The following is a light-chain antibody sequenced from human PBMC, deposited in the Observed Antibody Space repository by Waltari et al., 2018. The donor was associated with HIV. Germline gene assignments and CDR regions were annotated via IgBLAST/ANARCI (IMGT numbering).Light chain of an antibody. CDR2: GTN. CDR1: SSNIGAGYD. V-gene: IGLV1-40*01. Sequence: QSVLTQPPSVSGAPGQRVTISCPGSSSNIGAGYDEHWYQHLPGTAPTLLIYGTNNRPSGVPDRFSGSKSGTSASLAITGLQAEDEAEYYCQSYDSSLSGWVVFGGGTKVTVL. J-gene: IGLJ2*01. CDR3: QSYDSSLSGWVV.